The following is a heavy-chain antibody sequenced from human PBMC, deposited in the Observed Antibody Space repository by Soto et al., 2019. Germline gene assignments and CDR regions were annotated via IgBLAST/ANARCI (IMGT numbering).Heavy chain of an antibody. J-gene: IGHJ4*02. V-gene: IGHV1-3*05. CDR2: INAGNGNT. D-gene: IGHD4-17*01. CDR3: ASEYSGGEFDY. Sequence: QVQLVQSGAEEKKPGASVKVSCKASGYTFTSYAMHWVRQAPGQRREWMGWINAGNGNTKYSQKVQGRVTITRDTSASTAYMELSSLRSEDTAVYYCASEYSGGEFDYWGQGTLVTVSS. CDR1: GYTFTSYA.